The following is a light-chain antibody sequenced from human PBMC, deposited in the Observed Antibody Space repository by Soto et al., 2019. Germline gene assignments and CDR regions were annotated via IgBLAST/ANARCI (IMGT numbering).Light chain of an antibody. Sequence: EIVLTQSPGTLSLSPGERATLSCRASQSVSSSYLAWYQQKPGQAPRLLIYGASSRATGIPDRCSGSGSGTAFTVTISRLEPEDFAVYYCQQYGSSPPAFGQGTKVEIK. CDR1: QSVSSSY. J-gene: IGKJ1*01. CDR3: QQYGSSPPA. V-gene: IGKV3-20*01. CDR2: GAS.